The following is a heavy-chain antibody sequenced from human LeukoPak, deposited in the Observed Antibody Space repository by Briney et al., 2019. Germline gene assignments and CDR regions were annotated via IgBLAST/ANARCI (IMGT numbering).Heavy chain of an antibody. D-gene: IGHD1-26*01. CDR3: ARGKRGARVFTHYYYYMDV. CDR1: GGSISSYY. J-gene: IGHJ6*03. Sequence: SETLSLTCTVSGGSISSYYWSWIRQPPGKGLEWIGYIYYSGSTNNNPSLKSRVTISVDTSKNQFSLKLSSVTAADTAVYYCARGKRGARVFTHYYYYMDVWGKGTTVTISS. CDR2: IYYSGST. V-gene: IGHV4-59*01.